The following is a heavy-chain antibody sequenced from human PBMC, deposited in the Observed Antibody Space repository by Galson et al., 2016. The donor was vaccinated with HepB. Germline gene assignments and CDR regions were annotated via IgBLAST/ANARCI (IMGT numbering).Heavy chain of an antibody. CDR1: GFTFNSYA. J-gene: IGHJ4*02. V-gene: IGHV3-23*01. CDR2: LSGSGRTT. D-gene: IGHD6-13*01. CDR3: AKGKTVAAAAGLFDY. Sequence: SLRLSCAASGFTFNSYAMSWVRQAPGKGLEWVSGLSGSGRTTFYADSLMGRFTISRDNSNNTLYLQMNTPRAEDTALYYCAKGKTVAAAAGLFDYWGQGTLVTVSS.